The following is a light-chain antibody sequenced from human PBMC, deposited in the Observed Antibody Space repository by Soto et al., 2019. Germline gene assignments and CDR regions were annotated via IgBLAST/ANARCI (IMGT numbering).Light chain of an antibody. Sequence: IQLTQSPSSLSASVGDRVTITCRASQAISDSLVWYQQNPGRAPKLLIYAASTLQSGVPSRFSGSGSGTDFTLTISSLHPADFATYYCQQFKSYPYTFGQGTKLEI. J-gene: IGKJ2*01. CDR1: QAISDS. CDR3: QQFKSYPYT. V-gene: IGKV1-9*01. CDR2: AAS.